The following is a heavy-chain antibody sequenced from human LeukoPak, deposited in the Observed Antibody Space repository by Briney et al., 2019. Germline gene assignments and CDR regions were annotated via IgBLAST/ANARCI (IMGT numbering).Heavy chain of an antibody. Sequence: GSEKVYCKASGYTFTSYGIRWRRKAPGQGLEWMGWNSPYNGNTNYAQKLQGRVTMTTDTSTSTAYMELRSLRSDDTAVYYCARDCGGDCYLTLDNWFDPWGQGTLVTVSS. V-gene: IGHV1-18*01. CDR1: GYTFTSYG. CDR2: NSPYNGNT. D-gene: IGHD2-21*01. CDR3: ARDCGGDCYLTLDNWFDP. J-gene: IGHJ5*02.